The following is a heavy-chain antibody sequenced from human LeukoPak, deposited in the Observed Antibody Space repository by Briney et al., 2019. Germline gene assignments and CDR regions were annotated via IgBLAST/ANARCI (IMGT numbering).Heavy chain of an antibody. CDR3: ARDRRTMVRGVINYYYYYGMDV. D-gene: IGHD3-10*01. J-gene: IGHJ6*04. CDR1: GFTLSSYA. CDR2: ISYDGSNK. V-gene: IGHV3-30*04. Sequence: GGSLRLSCAASGFTLSSYAMHWVGQAPGKGLEWVAVISYDGSNKYYADSVKGRFTISRDNSKNTLYLQMNSLRAEDTAVYYCARDRRTMVRGVINYYYYYGMDVWGKATTVTVSS.